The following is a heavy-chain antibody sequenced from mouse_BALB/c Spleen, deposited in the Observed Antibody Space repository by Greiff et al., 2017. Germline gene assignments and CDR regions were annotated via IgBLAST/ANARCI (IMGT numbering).Heavy chain of an antibody. CDR2: ISSGGST. Sequence: EVQLVESGGGLVQPGGSLKLSCAASGFTFSSYAMSWVRQTPEKRLEWVASISSGGSTYYPDSVKGRFTISRDNARNILYLQMSSLRSEDTAMYYCARGPYGNYEDYAMDYWGQGTSVTVSS. J-gene: IGHJ4*01. CDR1: GFTFSSYA. V-gene: IGHV5-6-5*01. D-gene: IGHD2-10*02. CDR3: ARGPYGNYEDYAMDY.